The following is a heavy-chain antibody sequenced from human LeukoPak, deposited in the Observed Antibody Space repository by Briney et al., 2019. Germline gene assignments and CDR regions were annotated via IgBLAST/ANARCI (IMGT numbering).Heavy chain of an antibody. CDR1: GFTFSIYA. D-gene: IGHD3-3*01. V-gene: IGHV3-23*01. Sequence: GGSPRLSCAASGFTFSIYAMSWVRQAPGKGLEWVSGISGSSSHTMDADSVRGRFTISRDNTRNTLYLHMNNVRAEDTALYYCAKEHDYSNAAPEWGFDSWGQGTRVTVSS. CDR3: AKEHDYSNAAPEWGFDS. CDR2: ISGSSSHT. J-gene: IGHJ4*02.